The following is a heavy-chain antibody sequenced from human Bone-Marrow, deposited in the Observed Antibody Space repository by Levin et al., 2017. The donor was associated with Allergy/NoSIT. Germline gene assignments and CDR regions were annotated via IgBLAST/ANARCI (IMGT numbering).Heavy chain of an antibody. CDR3: ARAHRSGSGYGNPLDV. V-gene: IGHV4-59*02. CDR2: FYHSGTT. Sequence: PSQTLSLTCTVSGTYVSGDYWAWVRQPPGKGLQWLATFYHSGTTSTYPSLGSRVTISGDTSQNVISLKLTSVTAADTAVYYCARAHRSGSGYGNPLDVWGQGILVTVSS. CDR1: GTYVSGDY. D-gene: IGHD5-12*01. J-gene: IGHJ3*01.